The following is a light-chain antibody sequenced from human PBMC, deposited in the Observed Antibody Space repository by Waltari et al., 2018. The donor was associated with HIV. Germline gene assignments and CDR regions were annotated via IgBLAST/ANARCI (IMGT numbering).Light chain of an antibody. Sequence: QSVLTQPPSVSAAQGQKGTISCAGISSNIGKNYVSWYQHLPGTPPQLLIYDYNTHPSGLPHPFSVSNSVPSPTLRITVLQTGDAADYYCGTWDRSLSVNWVFGVGTKLTVL. CDR2: DYN. CDR3: GTWDRSLSVNWV. V-gene: IGLV1-51*01. J-gene: IGLJ3*02. CDR1: SSNIGKNY.